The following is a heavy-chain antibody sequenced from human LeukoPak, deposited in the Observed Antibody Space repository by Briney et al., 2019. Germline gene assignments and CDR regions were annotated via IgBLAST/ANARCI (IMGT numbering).Heavy chain of an antibody. CDR3: ARDRVGGDLTGVSLY. CDR1: GYPFDNFG. Sequence: AASVKVSRKASGYPFDNFGLTWVRQAPGQGLEWMGWISAYNGNTHYAQKFRGRLTLTTETSTSTAYLELRSLKSDDTAVYYCARDRVGGDLTGVSLYWGQGTLVTVSS. V-gene: IGHV1-18*01. D-gene: IGHD4-17*01. J-gene: IGHJ4*01. CDR2: ISAYNGNT.